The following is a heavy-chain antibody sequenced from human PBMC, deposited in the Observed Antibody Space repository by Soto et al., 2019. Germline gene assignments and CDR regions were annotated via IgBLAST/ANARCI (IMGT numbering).Heavy chain of an antibody. J-gene: IGHJ4*02. Sequence: QITLKESGPPLVRPAQTLTLTCAFSGFSLTTTSMGVAWIRQPPGKALEWLALIYWDDDQRYSPSLKDRLTVYKDTSRSRVVLTISNMNPEDTGTYFCAHAGDYDLLSFDHWGPGTLGTVSS. V-gene: IGHV2-5*02. CDR2: IYWDDDQ. CDR1: GFSLTTTSMG. D-gene: IGHD4-17*01. CDR3: AHAGDYDLLSFDH.